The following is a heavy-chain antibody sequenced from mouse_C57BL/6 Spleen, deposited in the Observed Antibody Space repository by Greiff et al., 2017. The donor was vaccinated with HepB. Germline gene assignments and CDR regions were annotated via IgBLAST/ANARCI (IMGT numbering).Heavy chain of an antibody. V-gene: IGHV5-4*01. J-gene: IGHJ2*01. CDR1: GFTFSSYA. CDR3: ARPLGRGYFDY. D-gene: IGHD6-1*01. Sequence: EVHLVESGGGLVKPGGSLKLSCAASGFTFSSYAMSWVRQTPEKRLEWVATISDGGSYTYYPDNVKGRFTISRDNAKNNLYLQMSHLKSEDTAMYYCARPLGRGYFDYWGQGTTLTVAS. CDR2: ISDGGSYT.